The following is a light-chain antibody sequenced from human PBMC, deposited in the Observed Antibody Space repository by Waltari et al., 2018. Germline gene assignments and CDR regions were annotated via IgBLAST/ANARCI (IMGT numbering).Light chain of an antibody. Sequence: EVVLTQSPATLSLSPGETATLSCRASQSVGDSLAWYQQKPGQPPRLLISFASTRATGVPARFSASGSGTDFTLTISSLEPDDFAVYYCQQRNNWPPMTFGQGTRL. V-gene: IGKV3-11*01. CDR3: QQRNNWPPMT. J-gene: IGKJ5*01. CDR1: QSVGDS. CDR2: FAS.